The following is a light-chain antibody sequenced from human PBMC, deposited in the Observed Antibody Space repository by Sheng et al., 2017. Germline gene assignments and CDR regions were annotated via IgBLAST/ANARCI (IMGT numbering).Light chain of an antibody. CDR3: LQFSRFPIT. Sequence: AIQLTQSPSSLSASVGDRITITCRASQGISDALDWYHQKPGKAPKILIHEASNLQRGVPSRFSGRGSGTDFTLIISSVQPEDFGSYFCLQFSRFPITFGGGTKVDLK. V-gene: IGKV1-13*02. CDR2: EAS. J-gene: IGKJ4*01. CDR1: QGISDA.